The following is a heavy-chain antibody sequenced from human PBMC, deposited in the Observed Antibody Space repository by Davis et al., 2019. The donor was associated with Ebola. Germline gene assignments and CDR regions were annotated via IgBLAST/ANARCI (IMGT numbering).Heavy chain of an antibody. CDR1: GYTFTGYY. V-gene: IGHV1-2*04. D-gene: IGHD3-10*01. CDR3: ARDSSAFWELLFYGMDV. CDR2: INPNSGGT. J-gene: IGHJ6*02. Sequence: AASVKVSCKASGYTFTGYYMHWVRQAPGQGLEWMGWINPNSGGTNYAQKFQGWVTMTRDTSISTAYMELSRLRSDDTAVYYCARDSSAFWELLFYGMDVWGQGTTVTVSS.